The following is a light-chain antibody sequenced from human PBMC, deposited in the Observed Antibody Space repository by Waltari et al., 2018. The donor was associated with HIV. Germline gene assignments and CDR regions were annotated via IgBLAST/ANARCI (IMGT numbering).Light chain of an antibody. V-gene: IGLV1-44*01. CDR2: SNN. CDR1: GPNIGGGP. J-gene: IGLJ3*02. Sequence: QSVLTQPPSASGTPGQRVTIPCSGSGPNIGGGPVNWYQQPPGTATKLLIYSNNQRPSRVPDRFSGSKSGTSASLAISGLQSDDETTYYCATWDGSLNGPVFGGGTKLTVL. CDR3: ATWDGSLNGPV.